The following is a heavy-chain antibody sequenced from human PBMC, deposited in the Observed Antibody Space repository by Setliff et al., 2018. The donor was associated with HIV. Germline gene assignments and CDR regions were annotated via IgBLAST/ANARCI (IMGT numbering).Heavy chain of an antibody. CDR2: IKQDGSEK. CDR3: ARYEYYYDSSGYYYYFDH. J-gene: IGHJ4*02. CDR1: GFTFSTYW. Sequence: GESLKISCAASGFTFSTYWMSWVRQAPGKGLEWVANIKQDGSEKNYMDSVKGRFTISRDNAKNSLYLQMNSLRAEDTAVYYCARYEYYYDSSGYYYYFDHWGQGTLVTVSS. D-gene: IGHD3-22*01. V-gene: IGHV3-7*02.